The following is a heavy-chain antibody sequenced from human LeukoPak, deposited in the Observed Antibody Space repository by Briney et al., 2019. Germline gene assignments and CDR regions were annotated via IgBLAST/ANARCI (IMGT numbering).Heavy chain of an antibody. CDR1: GGSISSYY. CDR3: AIASMQEKRGYSYGQLDY. J-gene: IGHJ4*02. D-gene: IGHD5-18*01. V-gene: IGHV4-59*08. CDR2: IYYSGST. Sequence: SETLSLTCTVSGGSISSYYWSWIRQPPGKGLEWIGYIYYSGSTNYNPSLKSRVTMSVVTSKNQFSLKLSSVTAADTAVYYCAIASMQEKRGYSYGQLDYWGQGTLVTVSS.